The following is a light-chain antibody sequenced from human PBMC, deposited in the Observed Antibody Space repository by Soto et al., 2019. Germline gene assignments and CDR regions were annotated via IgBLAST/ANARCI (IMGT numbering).Light chain of an antibody. CDR2: DAS. CDR1: QSISSW. V-gene: IGKV1-5*01. Sequence: EIPMTQSPSTLSASVGDRVTITCRASQSISSWLAWYQQKPGKAPTLLIYDASSVESGVPSRFSGSGSGPEFTLTISSLNPDEFATYSCQQYNSYSYTFGQGTKLEIK. CDR3: QQYNSYSYT. J-gene: IGKJ2*01.